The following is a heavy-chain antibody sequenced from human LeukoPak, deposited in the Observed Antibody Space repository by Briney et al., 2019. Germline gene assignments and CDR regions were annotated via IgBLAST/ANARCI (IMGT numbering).Heavy chain of an antibody. V-gene: IGHV4-34*01. J-gene: IGHJ4*02. Sequence: GSLRLSCAASGFTFDDYGMSWVRHAPGKGLEWIGDVNHSGSTNYNPSLKSRVTVSVDASKHQFFLKLSSVTAADTAVYYCARVPTYYYDSSGHHGPIDFWGQGTLVTVSS. CDR1: GFTFDDYG. CDR2: VNHSGST. D-gene: IGHD3-22*01. CDR3: ARVPTYYYDSSGHHGPIDF.